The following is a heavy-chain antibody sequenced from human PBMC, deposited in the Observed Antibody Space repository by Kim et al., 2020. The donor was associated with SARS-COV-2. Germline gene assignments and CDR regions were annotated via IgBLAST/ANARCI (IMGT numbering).Heavy chain of an antibody. Sequence: SETLSLTCAVYGGSFSGYYWSWIRQPPGKGLEWIGEINHSGSTNYNPSLKSRVTMSVDTLKNWFSLRLSSVTAADTAVYYCARGSAGVVPSPILGIGPYYEYYAMDVWGRGTTVTVSS. CDR3: ARGSAGVVPSPILGIGPYYEYYAMDV. D-gene: IGHD3-3*01. J-gene: IGHJ6*02. V-gene: IGHV4-34*01. CDR1: GGSFSGYY. CDR2: INHSGST.